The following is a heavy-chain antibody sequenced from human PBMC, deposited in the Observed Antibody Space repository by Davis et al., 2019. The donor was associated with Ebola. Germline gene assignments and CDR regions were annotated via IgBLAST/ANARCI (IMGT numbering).Heavy chain of an antibody. CDR1: GYTFTGYY. CDR2: INPNSGGT. V-gene: IGHV1-2*02. Sequence: ASVQVSCKASGYTFTGYYMHWVRQAPGQGLEWMGWINPNSGGTNYAQKFQGRVTMTRDTSISTAYMELSRLRSDDTAMYYCARELLVTGYKCADYWGQGTLVTVSS. J-gene: IGHJ4*02. CDR3: ARELLVTGYKCADY. D-gene: IGHD3-9*01.